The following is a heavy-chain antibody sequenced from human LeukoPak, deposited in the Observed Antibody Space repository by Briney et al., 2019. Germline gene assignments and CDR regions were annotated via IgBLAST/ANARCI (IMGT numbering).Heavy chain of an antibody. Sequence: ASVKVSCKASGYTFTGYYLHWVRQAPGQGPEWMGWINPNSGGTNYAQKFQGRVTMSRDTSISTAYVELAFLRSDDTAVYYCARELRRRCYFDLWGRGTLVTVSS. D-gene: IGHD3-10*01. J-gene: IGHJ2*01. V-gene: IGHV1-2*02. CDR1: GYTFTGYY. CDR3: ARELRRRCYFDL. CDR2: INPNSGGT.